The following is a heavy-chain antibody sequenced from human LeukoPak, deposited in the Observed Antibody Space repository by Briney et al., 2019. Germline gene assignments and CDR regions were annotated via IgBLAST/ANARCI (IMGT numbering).Heavy chain of an antibody. CDR1: GYTFTGYY. D-gene: IGHD6-13*01. J-gene: IGHJ6*03. Sequence: ASVKVSCKASGYTFTGYYMHWVRQAPGQGLEWMGWISAYNGNTNYAQKLQGRVTMTTDTSTSTAYMELRSLRSDDTAVYYCVRGAAAAGYYYYMDVWGKGTAVTVSS. V-gene: IGHV1-18*04. CDR2: ISAYNGNT. CDR3: VRGAAAAGYYYYMDV.